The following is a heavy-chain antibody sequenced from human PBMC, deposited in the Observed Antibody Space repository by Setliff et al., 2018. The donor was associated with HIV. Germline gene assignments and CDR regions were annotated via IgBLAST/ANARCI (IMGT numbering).Heavy chain of an antibody. J-gene: IGHJ4*02. CDR1: GGSISSSSYY. Sequence: SETLSLTCTVTGGSISSSSYYWGWIRQPPGKGLEWIGSIYYSGSTYYNPSLKSRVTISVDTSKNQFSLKLSSVTAADTAVYYCARSLFGEVYWGQGTLVTVSS. V-gene: IGHV4-39*01. CDR3: ARSLFGEVY. D-gene: IGHD3-10*01. CDR2: IYYSGST.